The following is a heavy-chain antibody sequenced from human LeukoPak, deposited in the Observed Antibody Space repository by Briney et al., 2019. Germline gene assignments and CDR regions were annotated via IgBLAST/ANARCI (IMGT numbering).Heavy chain of an antibody. J-gene: IGHJ1*01. D-gene: IGHD4-17*01. CDR3: ARDRADYGRGFFQY. V-gene: IGHV3-30*02. CDR2: IRHDGSYK. Sequence: GGSLRLSCAASGFTFSTYGMHWVRQAPGKGLEWVAFIRHDGSYKYFQDSVKGRFTISRDNSKNTLYLQMNSLRAEDTAVYYCARDRADYGRGFFQYWGQGALVTGSS. CDR1: GFTFSTYG.